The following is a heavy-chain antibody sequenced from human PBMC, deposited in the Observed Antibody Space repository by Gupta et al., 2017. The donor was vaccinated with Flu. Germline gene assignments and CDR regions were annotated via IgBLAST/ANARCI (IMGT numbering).Heavy chain of an antibody. J-gene: IGHJ5*02. CDR1: GGSISSSSYY. V-gene: IGHV4-39*01. Sequence: QLQLQESGPGLVKPSETLSLTCTVSGGSISSSSYYWGWIRQPPGKGLEWIGSIYYSGSTYYKPSLKSRVTISVDTSKNQVSLKLSSVTAAETAVYYCARLATMVRGGTPRPPWFDPWGQGTLVTVSS. D-gene: IGHD3-10*01. CDR2: IYYSGST. CDR3: ARLATMVRGGTPRPPWFDP.